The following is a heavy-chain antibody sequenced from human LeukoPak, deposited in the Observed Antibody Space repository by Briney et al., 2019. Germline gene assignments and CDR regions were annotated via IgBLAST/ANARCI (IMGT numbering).Heavy chain of an antibody. J-gene: IGHJ4*02. D-gene: IGHD3-22*01. CDR2: MYHSGST. V-gene: IGHV4-30-2*01. CDR3: ARVRVGTWAYDSSGYYDY. CDR1: GGSISSGGYY. Sequence: SETLSLTCTVSGGSISSGGYYWSWIRHPPGKALEWIGYMYHSGSTYYNPSLKSRVTISVDTSKNQFSLKLSSVTAADTAVYYCARVRVGTWAYDSSGYYDYWGQGTLVTVSS.